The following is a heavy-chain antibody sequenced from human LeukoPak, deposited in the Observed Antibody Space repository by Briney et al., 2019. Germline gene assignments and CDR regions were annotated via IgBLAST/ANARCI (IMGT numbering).Heavy chain of an antibody. V-gene: IGHV3-21*01. J-gene: IGHJ4*02. CDR1: GFTFSSYS. Sequence: GGSLRLSCAASGFTFSSYSMNWVRQAPGKGLEWVSSISSSSSYIYYADSVKGRFTISRDNAKNSLYLQMNSLRAEDTAVYYCARDTGQWLAHDYWGQGTLVTVSS. D-gene: IGHD6-19*01. CDR3: ARDTGQWLAHDY. CDR2: ISSSSSYI.